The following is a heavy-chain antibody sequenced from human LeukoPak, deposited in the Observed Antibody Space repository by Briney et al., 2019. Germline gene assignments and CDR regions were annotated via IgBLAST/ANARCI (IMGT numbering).Heavy chain of an antibody. J-gene: IGHJ6*03. CDR3: ARGGYSSSWYEYYYYMDV. V-gene: IGHV4-34*01. CDR2: INHSGST. Sequence: SGTLSLTCAVYGGSFSGYYWSWIRQPPGKGLEWIGEINHSGSTDYNPSLKSRVTISVDTSKKQLSLKLSSVTAADTAVYYCARGGYSSSWYEYYYYMDVWGKGTTVTVSS. D-gene: IGHD6-13*01. CDR1: GGSFSGYY.